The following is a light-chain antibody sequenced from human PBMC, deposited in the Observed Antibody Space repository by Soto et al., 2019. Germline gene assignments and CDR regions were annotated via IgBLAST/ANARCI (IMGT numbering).Light chain of an antibody. CDR3: QQYDNLPRT. CDR2: GST. V-gene: IGKV3-20*01. Sequence: EIVLTQSPGTLSLYPGESATLSCRASQSVGSSLAWYHHKPGQAPRLLIYGSTGRATGIPDRFSGSGSGTDFTLTISRLEPEDFAVYYCQQYDNLPRTFGQGTKVKI. CDR1: QSVGSS. J-gene: IGKJ1*01.